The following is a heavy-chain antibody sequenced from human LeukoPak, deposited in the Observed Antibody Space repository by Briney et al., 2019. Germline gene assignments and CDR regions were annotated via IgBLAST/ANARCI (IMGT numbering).Heavy chain of an antibody. V-gene: IGHV3-21*01. Sequence: GGSLRLSCAASGFTFSSYSMNWVRQAPGKGLEWVSSISSSSSYIYYADSVKGRFTISKDNAKNSLYLQMNSLRAEDTAVYYCARDGCSGGSCQSVLDYWGQGTLVTVSS. D-gene: IGHD2-15*01. J-gene: IGHJ4*02. CDR1: GFTFSSYS. CDR2: ISSSSSYI. CDR3: ARDGCSGGSCQSVLDY.